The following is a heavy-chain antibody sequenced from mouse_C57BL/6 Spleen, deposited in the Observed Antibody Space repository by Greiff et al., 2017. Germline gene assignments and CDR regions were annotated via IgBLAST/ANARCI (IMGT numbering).Heavy chain of an antibody. J-gene: IGHJ3*01. CDR2: IDPETGGT. V-gene: IGHV1-15*01. CDR1: GYTFTDYE. CDR3: TRRTYYDYDEGAY. D-gene: IGHD2-4*01. Sequence: VQLVESGAELVRPGASVTLSCKASGYTFTDYEMHWVKQTPVHGLEWIGAIDPETGGTAYNQKFKGKAILTADKSSSTAYMELRSLTSEDSAVYYWTRRTYYDYDEGAYWGQGTLVTVSA.